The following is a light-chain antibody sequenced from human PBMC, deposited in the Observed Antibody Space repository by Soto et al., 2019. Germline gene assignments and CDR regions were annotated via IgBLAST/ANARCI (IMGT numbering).Light chain of an antibody. Sequence: SYELTQPPSVSVSPGQTASITCSGDKLGDKYACWYQQKPGQSPVLVIYQDSKRPSGIPERFSGSNSGTSASLAISGLRSEDEADYYCAAWDDSLSGLDVVFGGGTKLTVL. J-gene: IGLJ2*01. CDR1: KLGDKY. CDR2: QDS. CDR3: AAWDDSLSGLDVV. V-gene: IGLV3-1*01.